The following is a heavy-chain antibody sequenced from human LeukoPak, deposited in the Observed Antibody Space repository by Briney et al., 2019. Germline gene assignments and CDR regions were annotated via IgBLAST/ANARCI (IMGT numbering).Heavy chain of an antibody. V-gene: IGHV1-2*02. CDR3: ARDLELWQQLDTYGYYYYMDV. J-gene: IGHJ6*03. CDR2: INPNSGGT. Sequence: ASVKVSCKASGYTFTGYYMHWVRQAPGQGLEWMGWINPNSGGTNYAQKFQGRVTMTRDTSISTAYMELSRLRSDDTAVYYCARDLELWQQLDTYGYYYYMDVWGKGTTVTVSS. CDR1: GYTFTGYY. D-gene: IGHD6-13*01.